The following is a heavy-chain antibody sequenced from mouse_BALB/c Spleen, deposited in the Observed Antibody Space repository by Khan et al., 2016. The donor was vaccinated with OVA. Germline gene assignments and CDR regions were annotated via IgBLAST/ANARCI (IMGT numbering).Heavy chain of an antibody. V-gene: IGHV1S137*01. D-gene: IGHD1-3*01. J-gene: IGHJ3*01. CDR2: INTYYGDA. CDR3: ERGGGGTRFAY. CDR1: GYTFTDFT. Sequence: QIQLVQSGAELVRPGVSVKISCKGSGYTFTDFTMHWVKQSLAKSLEWIGVINTYYGDATYNQKFKGKATMTVDKSSSTVYMELARLTSEDSAIYYWERGGGGTRFAYWGQGTLVTVSA.